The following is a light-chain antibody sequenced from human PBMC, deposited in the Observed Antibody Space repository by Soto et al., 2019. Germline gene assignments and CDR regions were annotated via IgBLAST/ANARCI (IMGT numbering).Light chain of an antibody. J-gene: IGLJ3*02. CDR3: SSYTSSGALV. CDR2: DVS. CDR1: SSDVGGYNY. Sequence: QSALTQPASVSGSPGQSITISCTGTSSDVGGYNYVSWYQQHPGKAPKLMIYDVSNRPSGVSNRFSGSKSGNTASLTISGLQADDEADYYCSSYTSSGALVFGGGTKLNVL. V-gene: IGLV2-14*01.